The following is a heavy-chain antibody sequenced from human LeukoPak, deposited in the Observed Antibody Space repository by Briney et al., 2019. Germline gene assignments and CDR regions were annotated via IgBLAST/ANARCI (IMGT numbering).Heavy chain of an antibody. V-gene: IGHV1-69*01. J-gene: IGHJ2*01. CDR1: GGTFSIYA. CDR2: ITSILGTA. D-gene: IGHD3-22*01. CDR3: AKYYYDSSGYYVYFDL. Sequence: SGVQVSCKACGGTFSIYAISWVGQAPGQGREWMGGITSILGTANYAQKLQGRVTTPADESTRTAHLALSGLSSERRAVYYCAKYYYDSSGYYVYFDLWGRGTLVTVSS.